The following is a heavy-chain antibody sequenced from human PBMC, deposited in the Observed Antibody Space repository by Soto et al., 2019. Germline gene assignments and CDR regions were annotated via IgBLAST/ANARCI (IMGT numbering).Heavy chain of an antibody. CDR2: INPNSGGT. V-gene: IGHV1-2*04. CDR3: ARVEIAARLPGANYYYYGMDV. CDR1: GYTFTGYY. J-gene: IGHJ6*02. Sequence: ASVKVSCKASGYTFTGYYMHWVRQAPGQGLEWMGWINPNSGGTNYAQKFQGWVTMTRDTSISTAYMELSRLRSDDTAVYYCARVEIAARLPGANYYYYGMDVWGQGTTVTVSS. D-gene: IGHD6-6*01.